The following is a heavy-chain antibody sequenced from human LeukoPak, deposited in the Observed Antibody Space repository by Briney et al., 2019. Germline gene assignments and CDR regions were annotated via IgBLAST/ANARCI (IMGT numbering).Heavy chain of an antibody. V-gene: IGHV4-34*01. J-gene: IGHJ4*02. CDR1: GGSFSGYH. CDR2: INHRGST. Sequence: SETLSLTCAVYGGSFSGYHWSWIRQPPGKGLEWIGEINHRGSTNYNPSLKSRVTMSVDTSKNQSSLKLSSVTAADTAVYYCARGRGAARFVTIEFDYWGQGALVTVSS. D-gene: IGHD6-6*01. CDR3: ARGRGAARFVTIEFDY.